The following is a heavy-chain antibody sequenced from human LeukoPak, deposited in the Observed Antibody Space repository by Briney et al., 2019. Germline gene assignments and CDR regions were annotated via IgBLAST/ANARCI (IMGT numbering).Heavy chain of an antibody. CDR2: VKTDGTIT. V-gene: IGHV3-74*01. Sequence: GGSLRLSCAASGFIFSNCWMHWVRQTPGKGLVWVSRVKTDGTITHYADSVKGRFTVSRDNAKNTLYLQVNSLRAEDTAVYYCARGFYINSWFQSPDYWGQGTLVTVSS. J-gene: IGHJ4*02. CDR1: GFIFSNCW. D-gene: IGHD6-13*01. CDR3: ARGFYINSWFQSPDY.